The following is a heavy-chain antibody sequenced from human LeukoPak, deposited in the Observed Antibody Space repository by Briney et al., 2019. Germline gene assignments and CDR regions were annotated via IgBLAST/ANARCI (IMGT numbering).Heavy chain of an antibody. Sequence: ASVKVSCKASGYTFTGHYMHWVRQAPGQGLEWMGWINPNSGGTNYAQKFQGRVTMTRDTSISTAYMELSRLRSDDTAVYYCARVRRITGTTSLDYWGQGTLVTVSS. V-gene: IGHV1-2*02. J-gene: IGHJ4*02. CDR2: INPNSGGT. CDR1: GYTFTGHY. D-gene: IGHD1-7*01. CDR3: ARVRRITGTTSLDY.